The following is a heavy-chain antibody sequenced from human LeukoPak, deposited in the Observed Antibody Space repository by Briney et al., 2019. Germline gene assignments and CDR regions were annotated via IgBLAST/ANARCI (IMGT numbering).Heavy chain of an antibody. D-gene: IGHD1-1*01. V-gene: IGHV3-23*01. CDR2: ISNSDYST. Sequence: GGSLRLSCAASGFTFSSYAMSWVRQAPGKGLEWVSTISNSDYSTYYADSVKGRFTISRANSENTLYLQMNSLRAEDTALYYCAKDFVGTGNFRGGDYWGQGTLVTVSS. CDR3: AKDFVGTGNFRGGDY. CDR1: GFTFSSYA. J-gene: IGHJ4*02.